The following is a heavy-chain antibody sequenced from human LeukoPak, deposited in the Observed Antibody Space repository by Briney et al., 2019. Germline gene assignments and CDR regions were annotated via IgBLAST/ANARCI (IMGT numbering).Heavy chain of an antibody. CDR1: GGSISSYY. CDR3: ARDHPTPTTGYMDV. J-gene: IGHJ6*03. Sequence: SETLSLTCTVSGGSISSYYWNWIRQPPGKGLEWIGNIYYSGSTNYNPSLKSRVTISVDMSKNQFSLKLSSVTAADTAVYYCARDHPTPTTGYMDVWGKGTTVTVSS. CDR2: IYYSGST. V-gene: IGHV4-59*12. D-gene: IGHD1-26*01.